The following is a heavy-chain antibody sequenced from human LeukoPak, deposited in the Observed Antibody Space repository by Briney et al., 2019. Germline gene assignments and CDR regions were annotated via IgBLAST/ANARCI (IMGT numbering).Heavy chain of an antibody. CDR1: GGSISSGGYY. D-gene: IGHD3-10*01. J-gene: IGHJ4*02. CDR3: ARESGSYNFDY. Sequence: PSETLSLTCTVSGGSISSGGYYWSWIRQHPGKGLEWIGYIYYSGSTYYNPSLKSRVTISVGTSKNQFSLKLSSVTAADTAVYYCARESGSYNFDYWGQGTLVTVSS. V-gene: IGHV4-31*03. CDR2: IYYSGST.